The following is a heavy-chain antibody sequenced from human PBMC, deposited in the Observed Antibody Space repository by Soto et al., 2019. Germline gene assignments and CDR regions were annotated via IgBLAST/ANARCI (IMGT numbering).Heavy chain of an antibody. CDR1: GYSLTNSFSSYW. CDR3: ARLVNIGGYSMYYYYYMDV. D-gene: IGHD3-3*01. CDR2: IYPGDSDT. J-gene: IGHJ6*03. V-gene: IGHV5-51*01. Sequence: GESLKISCQGSGYSLTNSFSSYWIGWVRQMPGKGLDWMGIIYPGDSDTRYSPSFQGQVTISADKSISTAYLQWSSLKASDTAMYYCARLVNIGGYSMYYYYYMDVWGKGTTVTVSS.